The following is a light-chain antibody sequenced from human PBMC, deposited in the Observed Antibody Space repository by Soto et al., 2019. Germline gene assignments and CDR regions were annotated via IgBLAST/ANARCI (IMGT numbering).Light chain of an antibody. CDR1: QSVSSSY. V-gene: IGKV3-20*01. Sequence: EIVLTQSPGTLSLSPGERATLSSRASQSVSSSYLAWYQQKPGQAPRLLIYGASSRATGIPDRFSGSGSGTDFTLTISRLEPEDFAVYYCQQYGSSPLTFGPGTKVDI. J-gene: IGKJ3*01. CDR3: QQYGSSPLT. CDR2: GAS.